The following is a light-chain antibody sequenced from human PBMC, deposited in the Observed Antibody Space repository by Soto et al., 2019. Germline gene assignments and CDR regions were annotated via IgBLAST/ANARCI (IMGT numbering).Light chain of an antibody. CDR3: ATWADSLNARGV. Sequence: QSVLTQTPSASGTPGQTVTISCCASRSNIGNNAVSWYQQFPGTAPKLLIYNNNQRPSGVPDRFSGSKSGTSASLAISGLQSEYEADYYCATWADSLNARGVFGGGTKLTVL. V-gene: IGLV1-44*01. J-gene: IGLJ3*02. CDR1: RSNIGNNA. CDR2: NNN.